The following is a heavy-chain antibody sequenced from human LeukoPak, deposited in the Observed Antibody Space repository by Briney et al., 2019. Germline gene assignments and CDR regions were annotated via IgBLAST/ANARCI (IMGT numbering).Heavy chain of an antibody. D-gene: IGHD2-2*01. Sequence: ASVKVSCKVSGYTLTELSMYWVRQAPGKGLEWMGGFDPEDGETIYAQKFQGRVTMTEGTSTDTANMELSSLRSEDTAVYYCARDDIVVVPAAQFDYWGQGTLVTVSS. J-gene: IGHJ4*02. V-gene: IGHV1-24*01. CDR1: GYTLTELS. CDR3: ARDDIVVVPAAQFDY. CDR2: FDPEDGET.